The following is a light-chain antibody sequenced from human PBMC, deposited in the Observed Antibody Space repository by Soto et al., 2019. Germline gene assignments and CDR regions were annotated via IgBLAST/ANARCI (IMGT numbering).Light chain of an antibody. CDR3: QQYGNSPWT. CDR1: QSVSSTY. Sequence: EIVLTQSPGTLSLSPGERATLSCRASQSVSSTYLAWYQQKPGQAPRLLIYGASSRATGIPDRFSGSGSGTAFTLTISRLEPGDFAMYYCQQYGNSPWTFGLGTKVEIK. V-gene: IGKV3-20*01. J-gene: IGKJ1*01. CDR2: GAS.